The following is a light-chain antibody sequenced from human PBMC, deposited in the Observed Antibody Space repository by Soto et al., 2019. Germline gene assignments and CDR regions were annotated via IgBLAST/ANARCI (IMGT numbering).Light chain of an antibody. CDR1: SSDVGGYNY. V-gene: IGLV2-14*01. CDR2: DVS. J-gene: IGLJ1*01. Sequence: QSALTQPASVSGSPGQSITISCTGTSSDVGGYNYASWYQQHPGKAPKLMIYDVSNRPSGASNRFSGSKSGNTASLTTSGLQAEDEADYYCSSDTSSSTRLYVFGTGTKLTVL. CDR3: SSDTSSSTRLYV.